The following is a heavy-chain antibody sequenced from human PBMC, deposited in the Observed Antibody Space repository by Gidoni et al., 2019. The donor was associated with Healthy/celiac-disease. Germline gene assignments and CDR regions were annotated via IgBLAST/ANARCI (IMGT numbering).Heavy chain of an antibody. J-gene: IGHJ3*02. CDR3: ARGRLRLRWKGGVYAFDI. D-gene: IGHD4-17*01. CDR1: GGSFGGYD. Sequence: QVQLQQWGAGLLKPSETLSLTCAVYGGSFGGYDWSWIRQPPGKGLEWIGEINHRGSTNYHPSLKSRVTISVDTSKNQFSLKLSSVTAADTAVYYCARGRLRLRWKGGVYAFDIWGQGTMVTVSS. CDR2: INHRGST. V-gene: IGHV4-34*01.